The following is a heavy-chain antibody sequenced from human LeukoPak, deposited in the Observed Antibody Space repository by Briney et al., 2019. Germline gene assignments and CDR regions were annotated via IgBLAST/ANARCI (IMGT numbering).Heavy chain of an antibody. J-gene: IGHJ6*03. V-gene: IGHV3-30*02. D-gene: IGHD2-8*02. CDR2: IRYDGSNK. CDR1: GFTFSSYG. CDR3: AKVVRYDYYYYMDV. Sequence: GGSLRLSCAASGFTFSSYGMHWVRRAPGKGLEWVAFIRYDGSNKYYADSVKGRFTISRDNSKNTLYLQMNSLRAEDTAVYYCAKVVRYDYYYYMDVWGKGTTVTVSS.